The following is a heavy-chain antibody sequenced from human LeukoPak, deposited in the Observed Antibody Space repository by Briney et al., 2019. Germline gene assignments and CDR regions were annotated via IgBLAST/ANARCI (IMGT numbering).Heavy chain of an antibody. V-gene: IGHV3-7*01. J-gene: IGHJ1*01. CDR1: GFNFNSY. D-gene: IGHD6-19*01. CDR2: INRDETDI. CDR3: ARGDGRGRSDGAT. Sequence: PGGSLILSCAASGFNFNSYMGWVRQAPEDGLEWVAIINRDETDIYYVDSVKGRFTISRDNAKSSLFLEMNSLRVEDTGVYYCARGDGRGRSDGATWGPGTLVTVSS.